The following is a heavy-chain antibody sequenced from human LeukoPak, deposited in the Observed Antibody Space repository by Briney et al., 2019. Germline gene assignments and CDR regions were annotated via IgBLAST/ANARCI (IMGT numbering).Heavy chain of an antibody. CDR1: GFTLGNYW. Sequence: PGGSPRLSCAASGFTLGNYWMHWVRQAPGKGLVWVSRGDGDGSHSTYADSVKGRSTISRDNAKNTLYLRMNSLTGEDTAVYYCAYSDHFDNWGQGTLVTVSS. D-gene: IGHD4-17*01. CDR3: AYSDHFDN. CDR2: GDGDGSHS. V-gene: IGHV3-74*03. J-gene: IGHJ4*02.